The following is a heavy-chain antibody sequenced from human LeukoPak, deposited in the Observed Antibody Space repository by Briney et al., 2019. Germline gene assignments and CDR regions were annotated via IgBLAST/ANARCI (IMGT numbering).Heavy chain of an antibody. CDR3: ARENIVATIDY. V-gene: IGHV1-2*02. D-gene: IGHD5-12*01. CDR1: GYTFTGYY. J-gene: IGHJ4*02. CDR2: INPNSGGT. Sequence: ASVKVSCKASGYTFTGYYMHWVRQAPGQGLEWMGWINPNSGGTNYAQNFQGRVTMTRDTSISTAYMELNRLRSDDTAVYYCARENIVATIDYWGQGTLVTVSS.